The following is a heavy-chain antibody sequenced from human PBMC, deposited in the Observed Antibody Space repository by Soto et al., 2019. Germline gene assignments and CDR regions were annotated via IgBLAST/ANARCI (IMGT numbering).Heavy chain of an antibody. CDR1: GFTFSSYE. J-gene: IGHJ4*02. D-gene: IGHD3-22*01. CDR2: ISSSGSTI. Sequence: EVQLLESGGGLVQPGGSLRLSCAASGFTFSSYEMNWVRQAPGKGLEWVSYISSSGSTIYYADSVKGRFTISRDNAKNSLYLQMNSLRAEDTAVYYCARDRSSAVVISFDYWGQGTLVTVSS. V-gene: IGHV3-48*03. CDR3: ARDRSSAVVISFDY.